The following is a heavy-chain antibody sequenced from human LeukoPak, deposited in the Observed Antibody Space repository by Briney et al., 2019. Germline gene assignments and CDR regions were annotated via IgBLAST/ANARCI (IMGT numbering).Heavy chain of an antibody. CDR3: ARSPGSSSWFNWFDP. J-gene: IGHJ5*02. D-gene: IGHD6-13*01. Sequence: GGSLRLFCGASGFTFSSYRMIWLRQAPGKGREGVSSICSSSSYIYYAASAKGRFTIPRDNAKNSLYLQMNSLRAEDTAVYYCARSPGSSSWFNWFDPWGQGTLVTVSS. V-gene: IGHV3-21*01. CDR2: ICSSSSYI. CDR1: GFTFSSYR.